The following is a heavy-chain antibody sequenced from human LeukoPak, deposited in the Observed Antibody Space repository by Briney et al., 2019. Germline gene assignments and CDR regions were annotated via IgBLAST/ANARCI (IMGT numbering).Heavy chain of an antibody. Sequence: GGSLRLSCAASGFTFSSYSMNWVRQAPGKGLEWVSSISSSSSYIYYADSVKGRFTISRDNAKNSLYLQMNSLRAEDTAVYYCARDGMVRGTNAFDIWGQGTMVTVSS. J-gene: IGHJ3*02. CDR1: GFTFSSYS. V-gene: IGHV3-21*01. CDR3: ARDGMVRGTNAFDI. D-gene: IGHD3-10*01. CDR2: ISSSSSYI.